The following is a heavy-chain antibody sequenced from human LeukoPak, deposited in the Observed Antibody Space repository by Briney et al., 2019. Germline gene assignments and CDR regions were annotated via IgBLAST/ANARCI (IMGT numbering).Heavy chain of an antibody. J-gene: IGHJ6*03. D-gene: IGHD6-6*01. CDR2: IYPSDSDT. Sequence: GESLKIPCKGSAYSFTSYWIGWVRQMPGKGLEWMGIIYPSDSDTRYSPSFQGQVTISADKSISTAYLQWSSLKASDTAMYYCARRGIAARGGYYYYMDVWGKGTTVTVSS. CDR1: AYSFTSYW. V-gene: IGHV5-51*01. CDR3: ARRGIAARGGYYYYMDV.